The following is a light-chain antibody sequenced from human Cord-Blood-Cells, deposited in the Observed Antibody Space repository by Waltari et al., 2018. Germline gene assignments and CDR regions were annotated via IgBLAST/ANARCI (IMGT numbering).Light chain of an antibody. J-gene: IGLJ3*02. CDR2: EGS. CDR3: CSYAGSSTLV. V-gene: IGLV2-23*01. Sequence: QSALTQPASVSGSPGQSITISCTGTSSDVGRYNLVPWYQQHPGKAPKRMFYEGSKRPSGVSNRFSGSKSGNTASLTISGLQAEDEADYYCCSYAGSSTLVFGGGTKLTVL. CDR1: SSDVGRYNL.